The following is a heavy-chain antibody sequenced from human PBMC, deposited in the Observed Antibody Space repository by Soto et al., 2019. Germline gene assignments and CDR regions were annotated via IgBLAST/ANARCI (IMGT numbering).Heavy chain of an antibody. CDR2: ISYDGSNK. D-gene: IGHD1-26*01. CDR3: AREELPGAFDI. Sequence: QVQLVESGGGVVQPGRSLRLSCAASGFTFSSYAMHWVRQAPGKGLEWVAVISYDGSNKYYADSVKGRFTISRDNSKNTLYLQMNSLRAEDTAVYYCAREELPGAFDIWGQGTMVTVSS. V-gene: IGHV3-30-3*01. J-gene: IGHJ3*02. CDR1: GFTFSSYA.